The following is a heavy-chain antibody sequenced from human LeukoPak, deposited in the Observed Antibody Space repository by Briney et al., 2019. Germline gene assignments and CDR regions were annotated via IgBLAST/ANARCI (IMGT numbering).Heavy chain of an antibody. Sequence: ASVKVSCKASGYTFTGYYMYWVRQAPGQGLEWMGRINPNSGGTNYAQKFQGRVTMTRDTSISTAYMELSRLRSDDTAVYYCASGITGTTGYFDYWGQGTLVTVSS. D-gene: IGHD1-7*01. V-gene: IGHV1-2*06. CDR2: INPNSGGT. CDR1: GYTFTGYY. CDR3: ASGITGTTGYFDY. J-gene: IGHJ4*02.